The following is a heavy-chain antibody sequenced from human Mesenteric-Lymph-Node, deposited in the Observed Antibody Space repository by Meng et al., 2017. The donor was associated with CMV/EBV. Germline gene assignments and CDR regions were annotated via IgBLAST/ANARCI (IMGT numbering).Heavy chain of an antibody. CDR1: WGSFSGYY. CDR2: INHSGST. J-gene: IGHJ4*02. CDR3: ARHQRWLKSEGGFNY. D-gene: IGHD4-23*01. Sequence: LLQQWGARLLNPSETLSLTCAVYWGSFSGYYWSWIRQPPGKGLEWIGEINHSGSTNYNPSLKSRVTISVDTSKNQFSLKLSSVTAADTAVYYCARHQRWLKSEGGFNYWGQGTLVTVSS. V-gene: IGHV4-34*01.